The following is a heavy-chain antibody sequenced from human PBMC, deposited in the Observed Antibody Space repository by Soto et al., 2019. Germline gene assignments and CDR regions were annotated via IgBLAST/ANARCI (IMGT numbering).Heavy chain of an antibody. Sequence: SETLSLTCTVSGGSISSSSYYWSWIRQPPGKGLEWIGYIYYSGSTYYNPSLKSRVTISVDTSKNQFSLKLSSVTAADTAVYYCARDVVLVPAAQSRYYYYGMDVWGQGTTVTVSS. CDR3: ARDVVLVPAAQSRYYYYGMDV. J-gene: IGHJ6*02. CDR1: GGSISSSSYY. D-gene: IGHD2-2*01. V-gene: IGHV4-30-4*01. CDR2: IYYSGST.